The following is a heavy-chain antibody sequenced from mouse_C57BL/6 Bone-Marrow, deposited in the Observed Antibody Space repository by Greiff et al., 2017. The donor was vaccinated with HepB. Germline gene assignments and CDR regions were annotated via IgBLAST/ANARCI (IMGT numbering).Heavy chain of an antibody. J-gene: IGHJ3*01. D-gene: IGHD1-1*01. CDR1: GYTFTSYD. CDR2: IYPRDGST. CDR3: ARHGSSLRVAWFAY. Sequence: QVQLQQSGPELVKPGASVKLSCKASGYTFTSYDINWVKQRPGQGLEWIGWIYPRDGSTKYNEKFKGKATLTVDTSSSTAYMELHSLTSEDSAVYFCARHGSSLRVAWFAYWGQGTLVTVSA. V-gene: IGHV1-85*01.